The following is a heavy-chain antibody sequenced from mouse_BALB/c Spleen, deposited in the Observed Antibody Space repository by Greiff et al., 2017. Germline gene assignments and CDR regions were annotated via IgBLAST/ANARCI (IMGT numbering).Heavy chain of an antibody. CDR3: ARDYYGCGAWFAY. D-gene: IGHD1-2*01. J-gene: IGHJ3*01. CDR2: ISSGSSTI. CDR1: GFTFSSFG. Sequence: DVKLVESGGGLVQPGGSRKLSCAASGFTFSSFGMHWVRQAPEKGLEWVAYISSGSSTIYYADTVKGRITISRDNPKNTLFLQMTSLRSEDTAMYYCARDYYGCGAWFAYWGQGTLVTVSA. V-gene: IGHV5-17*02.